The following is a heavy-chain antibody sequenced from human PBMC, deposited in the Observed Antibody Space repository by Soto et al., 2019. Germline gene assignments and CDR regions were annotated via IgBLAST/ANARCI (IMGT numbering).Heavy chain of an antibody. CDR3: TRVGDFWSGYLHYYYYYYMDV. Sequence: PGESLKISCKGSGYSFTSYWIGWCRQAPGKGLEWVGFIRSKAYGGTTEYAASVKGRFTISRDDSKSIAYLQMNSLKTEDTAVYYCTRVGDFWSGYLHYYYYYYMDVWGKGTTVTVSS. V-gene: IGHV3-49*03. D-gene: IGHD3-3*01. CDR1: GYSFTSYW. J-gene: IGHJ6*03. CDR2: IRSKAYGGTT.